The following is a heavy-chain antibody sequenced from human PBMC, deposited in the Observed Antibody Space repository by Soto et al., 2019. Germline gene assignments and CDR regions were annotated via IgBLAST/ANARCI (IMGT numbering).Heavy chain of an antibody. J-gene: IGHJ5*02. V-gene: IGHV4-34*01. Sequence: SETLSLTCAVYGGSFSGYYWSWIRQPPGKGLEWIGEINHSGSTNYNPSLKSRVTISVDTSKNQFSLKLSSVTAADTAVYYCARARIPAAMRYNWFDPWRQGTLVTVSS. CDR2: INHSGST. CDR1: GGSFSGYY. CDR3: ARARIPAAMRYNWFDP. D-gene: IGHD2-2*01.